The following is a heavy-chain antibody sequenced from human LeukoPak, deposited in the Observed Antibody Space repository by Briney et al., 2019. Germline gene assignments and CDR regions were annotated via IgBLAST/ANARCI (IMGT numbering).Heavy chain of an antibody. CDR3: ARGDSSSWYLWFDP. CDR1: GGTFSSYA. CDR2: IIPILGIA. J-gene: IGHJ5*02. V-gene: IGHV1-69*04. D-gene: IGHD6-13*01. Sequence: SVKVSCKASGGTFSSYAISWVRQAPGQGLEWMGRIIPILGIANYAQKFQGRVTITADKSTSTAYMELSSLRSEDTAVYYCARGDSSSWYLWFDPWGQGTLVTVSS.